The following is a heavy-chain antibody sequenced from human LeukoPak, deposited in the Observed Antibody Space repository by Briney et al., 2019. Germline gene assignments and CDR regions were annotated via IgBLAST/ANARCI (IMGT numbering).Heavy chain of an antibody. CDR2: INPNSGGT. D-gene: IGHD2-2*01. V-gene: IGHV1-2*03. CDR1: GYTFTGYY. Sequence: LGASVKVSCKASGYTFTGYYMHWARQAPGQGLEWMGWINPNSGGTNYAQKFQGRVTMTRDTSISTAYMELSRLRSDDTAVYYCARSQDIVVVPAAKAPSDAFDIWGQGTMVTVPS. CDR3: ARSQDIVVVPAAKAPSDAFDI. J-gene: IGHJ3*02.